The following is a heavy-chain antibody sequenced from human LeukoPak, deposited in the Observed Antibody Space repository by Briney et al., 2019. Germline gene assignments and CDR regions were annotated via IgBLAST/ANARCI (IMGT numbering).Heavy chain of an antibody. CDR1: GFTFSSYA. CDR3: ARAFLWGTSTVVTPPVGY. J-gene: IGHJ4*02. D-gene: IGHD4-23*01. CDR2: ISYDGSNK. Sequence: GGSLRLTCAASGFTFSSYAMHWVRQAPGKGLEWVAVISYDGSNKYYADSVKGRFTISRDNSKNTLYLQMNSLRAEDTAVYYCARAFLWGTSTVVTPPVGYWGQGTLVTVSS. V-gene: IGHV3-30*04.